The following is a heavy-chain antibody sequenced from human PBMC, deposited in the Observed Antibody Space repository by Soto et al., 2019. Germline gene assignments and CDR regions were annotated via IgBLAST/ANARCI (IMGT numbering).Heavy chain of an antibody. D-gene: IGHD2-2*01. CDR1: GGSFSSYY. V-gene: IGHV4-59*08. CDR3: AGRDCSGTNCYYLDYYYMDV. J-gene: IGHJ6*03. Sequence: QVQLQESGPGLVRPSETLSLTCTVSGGSFSSYYWTWIRQSPGKGLEWIEYIYYSGSTDYNPSLRGRLAISIDTSKNQFSLRLNSMTAADTAVYYCAGRDCSGTNCYYLDYYYMDVWGKGTTVTVSS. CDR2: IYYSGST.